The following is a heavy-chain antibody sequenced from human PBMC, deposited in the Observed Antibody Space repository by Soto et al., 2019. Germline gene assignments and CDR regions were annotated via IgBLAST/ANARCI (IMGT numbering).Heavy chain of an antibody. CDR2: IIPIFGTA. CDR1: GGTFSSYD. Sequence: GASVKVSCKASGGTFSSYDISWVRQAPGQGLEWMGGIIPIFGTANYAQKFQGRVTITADESTSTAYMELSSLRSEDTAVYYCARDQGGSPAAMFGMDVWGQGTTVTVSS. V-gene: IGHV1-69*13. J-gene: IGHJ6*02. D-gene: IGHD2-2*01. CDR3: ARDQGGSPAAMFGMDV.